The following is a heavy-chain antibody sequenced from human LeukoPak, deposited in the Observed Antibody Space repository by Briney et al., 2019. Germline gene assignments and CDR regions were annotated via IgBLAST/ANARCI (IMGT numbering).Heavy chain of an antibody. CDR1: GGSISSSSYY. V-gene: IGHV4-61*05. D-gene: IGHD3-10*01. Sequence: SETLSLTCTVSGGSISSSSYYWGWIRQPPGKGLEWIGYIHYSGSTHYNPSLKSRVTISVDTSKNQVSLHLSSVTAADTAVYYCARGVLQDSYYYYYYMDVWGKGTTVTISS. CDR3: ARGVLQDSYYYYYYMDV. CDR2: IHYSGST. J-gene: IGHJ6*03.